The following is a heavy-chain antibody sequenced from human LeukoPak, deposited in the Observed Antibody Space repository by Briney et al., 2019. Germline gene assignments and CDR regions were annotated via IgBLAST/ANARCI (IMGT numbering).Heavy chain of an antibody. CDR2: IYVGGGT. Sequence: SETLSLTCIVSGDSINNYYWSWIRQPAGKGLEWIGRIYVGGGTNYNPSLKGRGTISADTSQNQVFLHLISVTAADTAMYYCAREGPTGTFDYWGQGTLVTVSS. D-gene: IGHD1-1*01. CDR1: GDSINNYY. CDR3: AREGPTGTFDY. V-gene: IGHV4-4*07. J-gene: IGHJ4*02.